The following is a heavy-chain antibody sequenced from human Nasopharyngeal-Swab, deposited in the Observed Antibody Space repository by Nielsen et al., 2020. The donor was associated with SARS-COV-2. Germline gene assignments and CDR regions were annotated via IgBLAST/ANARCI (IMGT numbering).Heavy chain of an antibody. CDR1: GFTFSSYS. Sequence: GESLKISCAASGFTFSSYSMNWVRQAPGKGLEWVSYISSSSSTIYYADSVKGRFTISRDNSKDTLYLQMNSLRAEDTAVYYCAKGYDSSGLDYWGQGTLVTVSS. CDR2: ISSSSSTI. CDR3: AKGYDSSGLDY. V-gene: IGHV3-48*01. D-gene: IGHD3-22*01. J-gene: IGHJ4*02.